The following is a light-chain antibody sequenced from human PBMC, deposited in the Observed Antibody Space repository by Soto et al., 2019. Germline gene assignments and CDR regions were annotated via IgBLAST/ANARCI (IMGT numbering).Light chain of an antibody. CDR3: QTWDTGTVV. CDR1: SGHSSYA. CDR2: LNSDGSH. J-gene: IGLJ2*01. V-gene: IGLV4-69*01. Sequence: QSVLTQSPSASASLGASVKFTCTLSSGHSSYAIAWHQQQPEKGPRYLMDLNSDGSHSKGDGIPDRFSGSSSGAERFLTISSVQSEDEADYYCQTWDTGTVVFGGGTKLTVL.